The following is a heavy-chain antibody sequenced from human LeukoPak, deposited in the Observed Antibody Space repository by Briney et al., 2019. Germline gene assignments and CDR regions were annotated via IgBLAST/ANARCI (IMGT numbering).Heavy chain of an antibody. CDR3: ARFWREPWGQPYNWFDP. J-gene: IGHJ5*02. CDR2: ISYDGSNK. CDR1: GFTFSSYA. V-gene: IGHV3-30*04. D-gene: IGHD3-3*01. Sequence: GGSLRLSCAASGFTFSSYAMHWVRQAPGKGLEWVAVISYDGSNKYYADSVKGRFTISRDNSKNTLYLQMNSLRAEDTAVYYCARFWREPWGQPYNWFDPWGQGTLVTVSS.